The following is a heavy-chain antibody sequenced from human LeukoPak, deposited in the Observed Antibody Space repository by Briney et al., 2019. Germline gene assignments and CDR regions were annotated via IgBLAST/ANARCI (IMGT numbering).Heavy chain of an antibody. V-gene: IGHV4-34*01. CDR2: INHSGST. CDR3: ARASPPWELLRGYNWFDP. CDR1: GGSFSGYY. Sequence: SETLSLTCAAYGGSFSGYYWSWIRQPPGKGLEWIGEINHSGSTNYNPSLKSRVTISVDTSRNQFSLKLSSVTAADTAVYYCARASPPWELLRGYNWFDPWGQGTLVTVSS. J-gene: IGHJ5*02. D-gene: IGHD1-26*01.